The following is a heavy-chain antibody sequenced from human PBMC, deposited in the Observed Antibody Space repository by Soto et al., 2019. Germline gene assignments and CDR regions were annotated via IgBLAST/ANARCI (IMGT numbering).Heavy chain of an antibody. CDR1: GCSISSGDYY. CDR2: IYYSGST. J-gene: IGHJ4*02. V-gene: IGHV4-30-4*01. D-gene: IGHD2-21*02. Sequence: QVQLQESGPGLVKPSQTLSLTCTISGCSISSGDYYWSWIRQPPGKGLEWIGYIYYSGSTYYNPSLKSRVTISVDTSKNQFSLKLSSVTAADTAVYYCARRPRGDYYFDYWGQGTRVTVSS. CDR3: ARRPRGDYYFDY.